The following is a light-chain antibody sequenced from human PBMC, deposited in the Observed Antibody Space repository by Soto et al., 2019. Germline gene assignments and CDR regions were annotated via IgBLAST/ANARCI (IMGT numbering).Light chain of an antibody. J-gene: IGKJ1*01. CDR1: QSVGSY. Sequence: EIVLTQSPVTLSLSPGERATLSCRASQSVGSYLAWYQQKPGQPPRLIIYDASSRATGIPARFSGSGSGTDFTLTISSLQPEDFAFYYCQQRTNWPPWTFGQGTKVEIK. CDR2: DAS. CDR3: QQRTNWPPWT. V-gene: IGKV3-11*01.